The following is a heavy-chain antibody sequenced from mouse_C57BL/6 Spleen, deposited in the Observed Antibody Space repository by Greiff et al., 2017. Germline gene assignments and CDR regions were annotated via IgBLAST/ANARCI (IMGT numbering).Heavy chain of an antibody. Sequence: EVQLQQSGPELVKPGASVKIPCKASGYTFTDYNMDWVKQSHGKSLEWIGDINPNNGGTIYNQKFKGKATLTVDTSSSTAYMELRSLTSEDTAVYYCARWRVGYAMDYWGQGTSVTVSS. J-gene: IGHJ4*01. D-gene: IGHD1-1*01. CDR3: ARWRVGYAMDY. CDR1: GYTFTDYN. CDR2: INPNNGGT. V-gene: IGHV1-18*01.